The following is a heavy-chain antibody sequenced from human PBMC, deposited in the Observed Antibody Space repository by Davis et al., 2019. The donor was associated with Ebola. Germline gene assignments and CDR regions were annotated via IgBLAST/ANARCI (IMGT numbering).Heavy chain of an antibody. CDR2: ISHDGTIT. J-gene: IGHJ4*02. CDR1: GFIFSSYV. CDR3: SRDVNFEFYDY. V-gene: IGHV3-74*01. D-gene: IGHD1-20*01. Sequence: GESLKISCAASGFIFSSYVMYWVRQAPGKGLVWVSRISHDGTITTYADSVKGRFTVSRDNAKNTLYLEMNSLTAEDTAVYYCSRDVNFEFYDYWGQGTLVTVSS.